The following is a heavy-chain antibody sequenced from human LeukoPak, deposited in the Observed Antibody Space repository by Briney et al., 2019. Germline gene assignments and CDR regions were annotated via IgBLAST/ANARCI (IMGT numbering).Heavy chain of an antibody. J-gene: IGHJ4*02. CDR3: AKENEGYSYGYAVDY. CDR1: GFTFSSYA. D-gene: IGHD5-18*01. V-gene: IGHV3-23*01. CDR2: ISGSGGST. Sequence: GGSLRLSCAASGFTFSSYAMDWVRQAPGKGLEWVSYISGSGGSTYYADSVKGRFTISRDDSKNTLYLQMNSLRAEDTAVYYCAKENEGYSYGYAVDYWGQGTLVTVSS.